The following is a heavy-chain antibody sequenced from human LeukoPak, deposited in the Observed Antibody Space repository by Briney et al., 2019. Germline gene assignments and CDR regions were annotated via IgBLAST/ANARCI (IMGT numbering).Heavy chain of an antibody. CDR1: GGSISSGGYY. V-gene: IGHV4-31*03. J-gene: IGHJ4*02. CDR3: ARAGYDSSGYSTYYFDY. Sequence: TSETLSLTCTVSGGSISSGGYYWSWIRQHPGKGLEWIGYIYYSGSTYYNPSLKSRVTISIDTSKNQFSLKLSSATAADTAVYYCARAGYDSSGYSTYYFDYWGQGTLVTVSS. CDR2: IYYSGST. D-gene: IGHD3-22*01.